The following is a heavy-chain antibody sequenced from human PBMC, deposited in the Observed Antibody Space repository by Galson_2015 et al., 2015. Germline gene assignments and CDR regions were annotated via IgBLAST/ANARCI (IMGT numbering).Heavy chain of an antibody. CDR2: INQDGSER. D-gene: IGHD5-12*01. CDR1: GFTFSRYW. J-gene: IGHJ4*02. V-gene: IGHV3-7*01. CDR3: ARDPGVDSGLVHFFNF. Sequence: SLRLSCAASGFTFSRYWMTWVRQAPGKGLEWVVNINQDGSERIYVDSVKGRFTMSRDNAKNSLYLRMNSLRADDTALYYCARDPGVDSGLVHFFNFWGQGTLVSVSS.